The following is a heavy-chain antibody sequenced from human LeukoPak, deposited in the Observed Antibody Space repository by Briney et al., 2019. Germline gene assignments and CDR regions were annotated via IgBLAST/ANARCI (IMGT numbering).Heavy chain of an antibody. CDR1: GGIFGSYA. CDR3: AKGSRLREAGSYRF. D-gene: IGHD3-16*02. CDR2: IIPIFDTP. V-gene: IGHV1-69*06. Sequence: SVKVSCKVSGGIFGSYAINWVRPAPGQGLEWLGRIIPIFDTPNYPQTFQGRVTISADKSTRTVYMELTSLRSEDTAFYCAKGSRLREAGSYRFWGQGTLVTVSS. J-gene: IGHJ4*02.